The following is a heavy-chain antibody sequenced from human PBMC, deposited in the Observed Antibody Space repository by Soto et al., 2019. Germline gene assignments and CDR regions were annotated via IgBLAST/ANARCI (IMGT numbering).Heavy chain of an antibody. CDR2: ISRDGDSM. V-gene: IGHV3-11*01. D-gene: IGHD7-27*01. CDR1: GFTFSDYY. CDR3: ARTTGESIHYYHGMDV. J-gene: IGHJ6*02. Sequence: QVQLVESGGGLVKPGGSLRLSCAASGFTFSDYYMAWIRQAPGKGLKYVSYISRDGDSMYYADSVKGRFTISRDNDKNSLSLQMHNLGAEDTAVEYTARTTGESIHYYHGMDVWGQGTTVTVSS.